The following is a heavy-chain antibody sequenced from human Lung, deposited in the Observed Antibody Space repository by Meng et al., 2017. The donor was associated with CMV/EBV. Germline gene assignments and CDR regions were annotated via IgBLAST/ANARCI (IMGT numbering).Heavy chain of an antibody. J-gene: IGHJ4*02. CDR1: GYTFTGYY. Sequence: ASVKVSXKASGYTFTGYYMHWVRQAPGQGLEWMGWINPNSGGTNYAQKFQGRVTMTRDTSISTAYMRLSRLRSDDTAVYYCAGGPRSSTSLGYWGQGTLVTVSS. V-gene: IGHV1-2*02. D-gene: IGHD2-2*01. CDR3: AGGPRSSTSLGY. CDR2: INPNSGGT.